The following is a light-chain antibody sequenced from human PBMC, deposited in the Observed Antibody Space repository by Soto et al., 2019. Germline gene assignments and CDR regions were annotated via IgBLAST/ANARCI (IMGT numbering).Light chain of an antibody. CDR3: CSYAGSSTFHVV. V-gene: IGLV2-23*03. Sequence: QSVLTQPASVSGSPGQSITISCTGTSSDVGSYNLVSWYQQHPGKAPKLMIYEGSKRPSGVSNRFSGSKSGNTASLTISGLQAEDEADYYCCSYAGSSTFHVVFGVGTKLTVL. CDR2: EGS. CDR1: SSDVGSYNL. J-gene: IGLJ2*01.